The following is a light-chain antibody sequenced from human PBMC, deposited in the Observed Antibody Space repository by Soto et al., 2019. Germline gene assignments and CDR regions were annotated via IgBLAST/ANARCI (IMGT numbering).Light chain of an antibody. CDR2: RND. CDR1: SSNIGSHN. Sequence: QSVLTQPPSASGTPGQRIIISCSGSSSNIGSHNVYWYQHLPQTAPKLLIHRNDQRPSGVPDRFSAYKSRTSVSLAIAGLRSEDEGDYYCATWDYGLNGHVFGTGTQLTVL. J-gene: IGLJ1*01. V-gene: IGLV1-47*01. CDR3: ATWDYGLNGHV.